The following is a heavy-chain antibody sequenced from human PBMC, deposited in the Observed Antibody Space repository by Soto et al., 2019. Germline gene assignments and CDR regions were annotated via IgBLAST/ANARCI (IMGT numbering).Heavy chain of an antibody. Sequence: SETLSLTCTVSGGSISSGDYYWSWIRQPPGKGLEWIGYIYYSGSTYYNPSLKSRVTISVDTSKNQFSLKLSSVTAADTAVYYCARVEDYYDSSGYYVWGQGTLVTVSS. CDR3: ARVEDYYDSSGYYV. CDR2: IYYSGST. D-gene: IGHD3-22*01. V-gene: IGHV4-30-4*01. CDR1: GGSISSGDYY. J-gene: IGHJ4*02.